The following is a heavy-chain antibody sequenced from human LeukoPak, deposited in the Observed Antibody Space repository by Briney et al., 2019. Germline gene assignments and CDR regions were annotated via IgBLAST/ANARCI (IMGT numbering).Heavy chain of an antibody. CDR1: GFTFSVYA. J-gene: IGHJ3*02. Sequence: PGGSLRLSCATSGFTFSVYAMSWVRQAPGKGLEWVSYISSSGSIIYYADSVKGRFTISRDNAKNSLYLQMNSLRAEDTAVYYCARDCSGGSCYSKAFDIWGQGTMVTVSS. CDR2: ISSSGSII. V-gene: IGHV3-48*03. CDR3: ARDCSGGSCYSKAFDI. D-gene: IGHD2-15*01.